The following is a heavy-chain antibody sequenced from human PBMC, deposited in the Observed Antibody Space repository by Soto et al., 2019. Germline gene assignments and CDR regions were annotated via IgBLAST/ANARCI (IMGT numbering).Heavy chain of an antibody. CDR2: IWYDGSNK. J-gene: IGHJ4*02. D-gene: IGHD2-15*01. V-gene: IGHV3-33*01. Sequence: GGSLRLSCAASGFTFSSYGMHWVRQAPGKGLEWVAVIWYDGSNKYYADSVKGRFTISRDNSKNTLYLQMNSLRAEDTAVYYCARDRGAGGDIVVVVAATFCFDYWGQGTLVTVSS. CDR1: GFTFSSYG. CDR3: ARDRGAGGDIVVVVAATFCFDY.